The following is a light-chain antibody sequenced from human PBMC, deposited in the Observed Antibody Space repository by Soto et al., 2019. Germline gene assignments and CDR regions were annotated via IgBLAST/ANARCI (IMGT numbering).Light chain of an antibody. CDR2: DVS. Sequence: QSALTQPRSVSGSPGQSVTISCTGTSSDVGGYNYVSWYQQHPGKAPKLMIYDVSKRPSGVPDRFSGSKSGNTASLTISGLHAEDEADYYCCSYAGSCTHVFGTGTKLTVL. CDR3: CSYAGSCTHV. CDR1: SSDVGGYNY. V-gene: IGLV2-11*01. J-gene: IGLJ1*01.